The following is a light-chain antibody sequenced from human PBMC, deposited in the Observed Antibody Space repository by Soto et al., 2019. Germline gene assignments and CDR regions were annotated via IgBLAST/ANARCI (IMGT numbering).Light chain of an antibody. Sequence: EIVMTQSPATLSVSPGERATLSCRASQSVSSYLAWYQQKPGQAPRLLIYGASTRATGIPARFSGSGSGTDFTLTISSLEPEDFAVYYCQQRSNWPTFGQGTKVDIK. J-gene: IGKJ1*01. CDR2: GAS. V-gene: IGKV3-11*01. CDR1: QSVSSY. CDR3: QQRSNWPT.